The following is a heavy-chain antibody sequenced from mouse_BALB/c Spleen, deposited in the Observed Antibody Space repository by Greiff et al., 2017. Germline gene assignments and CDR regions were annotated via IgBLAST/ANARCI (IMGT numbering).Heavy chain of an antibody. CDR2: ISSGGSYT. D-gene: IGHD1-1*01. V-gene: IGHV5-9-3*01. J-gene: IGHJ4*01. CDR1: GFTFSSYA. CDR3: ARLTTVVGDAMDY. Sequence: EVQVVESGGGLVKPGGSLKLSCAASGFTFSSYAMSWVRQTPEKRLEWVATISSGGSYTYYPDSVKGRFTISRDNAKNTLYLQMSSLRSEDTAMYYCARLTTVVGDAMDYWGQGTSVTVSS.